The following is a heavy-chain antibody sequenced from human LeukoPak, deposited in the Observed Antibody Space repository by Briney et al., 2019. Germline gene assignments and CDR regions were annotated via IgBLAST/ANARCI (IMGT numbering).Heavy chain of an antibody. V-gene: IGHV1-18*01. CDR2: ISAYNGNT. CDR1: GYTFTSYG. Sequence: ASVKVSCKASGYTFTSYGISWVRQAPGQGLEWMGWISAYNGNTNYAQKLQGRVTMTTDTSTSTAYMELGSLRSDDTAVYYCASYSSSWLLGYWGQGTLVTVSS. J-gene: IGHJ4*02. CDR3: ASYSSSWLLGY. D-gene: IGHD6-13*01.